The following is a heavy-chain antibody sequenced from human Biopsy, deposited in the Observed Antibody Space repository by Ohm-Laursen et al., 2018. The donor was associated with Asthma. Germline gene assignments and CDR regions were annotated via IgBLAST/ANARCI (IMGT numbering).Heavy chain of an antibody. CDR2: ISYTGSA. CDR3: ARVASYGDLYFGIDV. CDR1: GGSMSSSSYY. Sequence: PSETLSLTCAVSGGSMSSSSYYWGWIRQPPGKGLEWMGSISYTGSAYHNPSLKSRVTISVDTSKNHFSLKLSSVTAADTAVYFCARVASYGDLYFGIDVWGPGTTVSVS. V-gene: IGHV4-39*02. J-gene: IGHJ6*02. D-gene: IGHD4-17*01.